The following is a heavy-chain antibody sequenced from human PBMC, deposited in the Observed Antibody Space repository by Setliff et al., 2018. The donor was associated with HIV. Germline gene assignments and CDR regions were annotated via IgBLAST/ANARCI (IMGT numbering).Heavy chain of an antibody. Sequence: SETLSLTCLVSGDSTIPHYWSWIRQPPGRGLEWIGYISNYGSPSYSPSLESRVTILLDTSKNQFSLRLSSVTAADTAVYYCARDNPYYYGSGSHRYYAMDVWGQGTTVTVSS. CDR3: ARDNPYYYGSGSHRYYAMDV. CDR1: GDSTIPHY. V-gene: IGHV4-4*08. CDR2: ISNYGSP. J-gene: IGHJ6*02. D-gene: IGHD3-10*01.